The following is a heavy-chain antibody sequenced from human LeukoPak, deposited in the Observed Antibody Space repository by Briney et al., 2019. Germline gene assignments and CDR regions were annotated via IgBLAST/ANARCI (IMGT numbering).Heavy chain of an antibody. Sequence: PGGSLRLSCAASGLTLMSHWMSGVGQAPGKGLEWVATIKQDGSEKYYVDSVKGRFTICRDNAKNSLYLQMNSLRAHDPAVYYCGRVGPRRMPAAFDYWRQGTLVTVSS. J-gene: IGHJ4*02. V-gene: IGHV3-7*01. CDR2: IKQDGSEK. D-gene: IGHD2-2*01. CDR3: GRVGPRRMPAAFDY. CDR1: GLTLMSHW.